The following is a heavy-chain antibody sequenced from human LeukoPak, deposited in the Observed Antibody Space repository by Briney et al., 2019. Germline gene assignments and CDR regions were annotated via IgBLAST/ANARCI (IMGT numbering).Heavy chain of an antibody. V-gene: IGHV1-2*06. CDR2: INPDSGVT. D-gene: IGHD5-24*01. CDR3: ARDDGVATIFDH. J-gene: IGHJ4*02. CDR1: GYSFTGFY. Sequence: AAVKVSCKASGYSFTGFYLHWVRQAPGQGLEWVGLINPDSGVTKYAQKFQDSVTMTRDTSTRTGYMELTSLTSDDTAVYYCARDDGVATIFDHWGPGTLVTVSS.